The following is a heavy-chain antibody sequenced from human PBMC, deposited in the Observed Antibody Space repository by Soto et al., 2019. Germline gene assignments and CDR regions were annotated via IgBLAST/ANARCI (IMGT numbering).Heavy chain of an antibody. D-gene: IGHD2-8*01. J-gene: IGHJ5*02. Sequence: QLQLQESGPGLVKPSETLSLTCTVSGGSISSSSYYWGWIRQPPGKGLEWIGSIYYSGSTYYNPSLKSRVTISVDTSKNQFSLKLSSVTAADTAVYYCARHQDIVLMVYANNWFDPWGQGTLVTVSS. CDR3: ARHQDIVLMVYANNWFDP. CDR2: IYYSGST. CDR1: GGSISSSSYY. V-gene: IGHV4-39*01.